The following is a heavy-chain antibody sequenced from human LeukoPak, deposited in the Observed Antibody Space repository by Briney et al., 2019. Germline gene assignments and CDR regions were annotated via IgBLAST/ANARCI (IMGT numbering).Heavy chain of an antibody. CDR3: ARGRGYGEYADFQAFDI. V-gene: IGHV4-34*01. Sequence: SETLSLTCAVYGGSFSDYYWSWIRQPPGKGLEWIGEIKHSGSTNYNPSLKSRVTISVDTSKNQFSLKLNSVTAADTAVYYCARGRGYGEYADFQAFDIWGQGTMVTVSS. D-gene: IGHD4-17*01. CDR2: IKHSGST. J-gene: IGHJ3*02. CDR1: GGSFSDYY.